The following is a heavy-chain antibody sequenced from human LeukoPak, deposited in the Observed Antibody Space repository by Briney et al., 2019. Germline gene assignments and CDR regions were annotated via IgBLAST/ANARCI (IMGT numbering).Heavy chain of an antibody. J-gene: IGHJ4*02. CDR1: GFTFTTYA. CDR3: AKEIIAVAGNYFDY. Sequence: GGSLRPSCAASGFTFTTYAMSRVRQAPGKGLEWVSGISGSGGSTYYADSVKGRFTISRDNSKNTLYLQMNSLRADDTAVYYCAKEIIAVAGNYFDYWGQGTLVTVSS. D-gene: IGHD6-19*01. V-gene: IGHV3-23*01. CDR2: ISGSGGST.